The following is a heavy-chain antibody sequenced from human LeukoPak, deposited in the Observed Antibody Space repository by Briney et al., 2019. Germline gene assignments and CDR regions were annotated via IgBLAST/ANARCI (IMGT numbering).Heavy chain of an antibody. V-gene: IGHV3-7*01. J-gene: IGHJ6*03. Sequence: GGSLRLSCAASGFTFSSYWMSWVRQAPGKGLEWVANIKQDGSEKYYVDSVKGRFTISRDNAKNSLYLQMNSLRAGDTAVYYCARAPKGGCSSASCPSPDYYYMDVWGKGTTVTVSS. CDR1: GFTFSSYW. D-gene: IGHD2-2*01. CDR2: IKQDGSEK. CDR3: ARAPKGGCSSASCPSPDYYYMDV.